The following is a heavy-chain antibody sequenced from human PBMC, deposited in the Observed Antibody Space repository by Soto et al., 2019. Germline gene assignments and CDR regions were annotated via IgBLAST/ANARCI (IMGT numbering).Heavy chain of an antibody. J-gene: IGHJ5*02. CDR3: ARDLGCSGASCYDP. V-gene: IGHV4-31*03. D-gene: IGHD2-15*01. Sequence: TLSLTCTVAGGSISSGGYYWSWIRQHPGKGLEWTGYIYYSGSTYYNPSLKSRVTISVDTSKNQFSLKLSSVTAADTAVYYCARDLGCSGASCYDPWGQGTLVTVSS. CDR1: GGSISSGGYY. CDR2: IYYSGST.